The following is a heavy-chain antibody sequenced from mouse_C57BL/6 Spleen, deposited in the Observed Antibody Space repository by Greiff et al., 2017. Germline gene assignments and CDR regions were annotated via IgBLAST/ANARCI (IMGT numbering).Heavy chain of an antibody. J-gene: IGHJ4*01. CDR1: GYTFTSYW. V-gene: IGHV1-52*01. Sequence: QVQLKQPGAELVRPGSSVKLSCKASGYTFTSYWMHWVKQRPIQGLEWIGNIDPSDSETHYNQKFKDKATLTVDKSSSTAYMQLSSLTSEDSAVYYCARGGDTAHQYYYAMDYWGQGTSVTVSS. CDR2: IDPSDSET. CDR3: ARGGDTAHQYYYAMDY. D-gene: IGHD3-1*01.